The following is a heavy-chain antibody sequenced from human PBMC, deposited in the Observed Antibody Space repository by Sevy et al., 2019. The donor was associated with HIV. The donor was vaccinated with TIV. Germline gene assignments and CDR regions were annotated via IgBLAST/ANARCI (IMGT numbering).Heavy chain of an antibody. CDR2: IRSKANSYAT. CDR1: GFTFSGSA. D-gene: IGHD6-6*01. CDR3: TSEYSTSVCMDV. Sequence: GGSLRLSCAASGFTFSGSAMHWVRQASGKGLEWVGRIRSKANSYATAYAASVKGRFTISRDDSKNMAYLQMNSLKTDDTAVYYCTSEYSTSVCMDVWGKGTTVTVSS. J-gene: IGHJ6*03. V-gene: IGHV3-73*01.